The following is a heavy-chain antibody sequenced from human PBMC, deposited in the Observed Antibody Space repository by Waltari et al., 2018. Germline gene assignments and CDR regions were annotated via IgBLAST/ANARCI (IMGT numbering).Heavy chain of an antibody. J-gene: IGHJ4*02. Sequence: QVQLQESGPGLVKPSETLSLTCTVSGYSISSGYYWGWIRQPPGKGLEWNGSICSSGITYYTPSLKSLVTISVDATKNQFSLKLSSVAAADTAVYYCATWDTISRCFDYWGQGALVTVSS. D-gene: IGHD3-3*02. CDR1: GYSISSGYY. V-gene: IGHV4-38-2*02. CDR2: ICSSGIT. CDR3: ATWDTISRCFDY.